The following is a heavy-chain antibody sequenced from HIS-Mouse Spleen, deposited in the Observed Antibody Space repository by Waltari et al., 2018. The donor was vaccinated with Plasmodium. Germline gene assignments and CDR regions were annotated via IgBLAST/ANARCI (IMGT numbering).Heavy chain of an antibody. CDR3: ARTIAVVGTGDALDI. Sequence: EVQLVESGGGLVQPGGSLRLSCAASGFTFSGYRMHWVRQAPGKGLGWVSRINSDGSSTRYADSVKGRFTISRDNAKNTLYLQMNSLRAEDTAVYYCARTIAVVGTGDALDIWGQGTMVTVSS. D-gene: IGHD6-13*01. V-gene: IGHV3-74*01. J-gene: IGHJ3*02. CDR1: GFTFSGYR. CDR2: INSDGSST.